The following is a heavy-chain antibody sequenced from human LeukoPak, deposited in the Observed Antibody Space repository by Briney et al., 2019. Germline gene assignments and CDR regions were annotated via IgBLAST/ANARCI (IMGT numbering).Heavy chain of an antibody. CDR2: TDPIGGST. Sequence: ASVKVSCKASGYTFTNYYIHWVRQAPGQGLEWMGITDPIGGSTNYAQKFQGRVTMTRDTSTSTVYMELSRLRSDDTAVYYCARDESDIVVVPAANNWFDPWGQGTLVTVSS. CDR3: ARDESDIVVVPAANNWFDP. V-gene: IGHV1-46*01. D-gene: IGHD2-2*01. CDR1: GYTFTNYY. J-gene: IGHJ5*02.